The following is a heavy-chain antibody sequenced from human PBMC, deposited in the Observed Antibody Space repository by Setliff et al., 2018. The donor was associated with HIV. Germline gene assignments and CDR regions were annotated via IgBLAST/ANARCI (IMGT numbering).Heavy chain of an antibody. V-gene: IGHV3-9*02. CDR1: GFTSNYA. Sequence: SLRLSCEGSGFTSNYAMHWVRQAPGKGLEWVAGISWNGGYIGSADSVRGRFIISRYNDKKSLYLQMNSLRPEDTALYYCARASNYDLMTALGSFWGQGTLVTVSS. CDR3: ARASNYDLMTALGSF. J-gene: IGHJ1*01. D-gene: IGHD3-9*01. CDR2: ISWNGGYI.